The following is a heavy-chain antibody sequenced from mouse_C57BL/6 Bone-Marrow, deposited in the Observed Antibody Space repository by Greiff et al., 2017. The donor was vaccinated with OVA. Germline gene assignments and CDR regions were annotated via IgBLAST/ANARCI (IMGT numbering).Heavy chain of an antibody. CDR3: TRRYGSSYGYFDV. CDR1: GYTFTDYE. CDR2: IDPETGGT. V-gene: IGHV1-15*01. Sequence: QVQLQQSGAELVRPGASVTLSCKASGYTFTDYEMHWVKQTPVHGLEWIGAIDPETGGTAYNQKFKGKATLTADKSSSTAYMELRSLTSEDSAVYYCTRRYGSSYGYFDVWGTGTTVTVSS. J-gene: IGHJ1*03. D-gene: IGHD1-1*01.